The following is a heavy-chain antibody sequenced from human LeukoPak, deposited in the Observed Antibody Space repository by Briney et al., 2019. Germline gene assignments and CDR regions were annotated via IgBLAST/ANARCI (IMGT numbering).Heavy chain of an antibody. CDR1: GGSISSYY. D-gene: IGHD3-10*01. CDR2: IYYSGST. CDR3: ARDRGRRQDNWFDP. Sequence: SETLSLTCTVSGGSISSYYWSWIRQSPGKGLEWIGYIYYSGSTNYNPSLKSRVTISVDTSKNQFSLKLSSVTAADTAVYYCARDRGRRQDNWFDPWGQGTLVTVSS. V-gene: IGHV4-59*01. J-gene: IGHJ5*02.